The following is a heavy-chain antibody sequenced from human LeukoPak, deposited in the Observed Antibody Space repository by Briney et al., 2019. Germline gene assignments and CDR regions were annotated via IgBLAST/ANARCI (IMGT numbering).Heavy chain of an antibody. CDR1: GFTFDDYA. CDR2: ISWNSGSI. D-gene: IGHD5-12*01. V-gene: IGHV3-9*01. CDR3: AKDISGRDYYYIEL. Sequence: PGRSLRLSCAASGFTFDDYAMHWVRQAPGKGLEWVSGISWNSGSIGYADSVKGRFTISRDNAKNSLYLQMNSLRAEDTALYYCAKDISGRDYYYIELWAKGTTVTVSS. J-gene: IGHJ6*03.